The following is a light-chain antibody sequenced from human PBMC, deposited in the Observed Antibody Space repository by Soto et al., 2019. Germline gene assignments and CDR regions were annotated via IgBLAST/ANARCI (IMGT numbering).Light chain of an antibody. V-gene: IGLV2-14*03. J-gene: IGLJ1*01. CDR1: TSDVGGYKY. CDR2: DVS. CDR3: GSYTYSSTPYV. Sequence: QSVLTQPASVSGSPGQSITISCTESTSDVGGYKYVSWYQHHPGKAPKLIIYDVSHRPSGVSNRFSGSKFGNTASLTISGLQTEDEADYYCGSYTYSSTPYVFGTGTKLTVL.